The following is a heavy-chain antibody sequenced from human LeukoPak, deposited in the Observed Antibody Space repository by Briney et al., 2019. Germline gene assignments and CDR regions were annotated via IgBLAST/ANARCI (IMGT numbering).Heavy chain of an antibody. V-gene: IGHV3-53*01. CDR1: GFTVSSNY. J-gene: IGHJ4*02. D-gene: IGHD3-3*01. Sequence: GGSLRLSCAASGFTVSSNYMSWVRQAPGKGLEWVSVIYSGGSTYYADSVKGRFTISRDNSKNTLYLQMNSLRAEDTAVYYCARDHYDFWSGPGYWGQGTLVTVSS. CDR2: IYSGGST. CDR3: ARDHYDFWSGPGY.